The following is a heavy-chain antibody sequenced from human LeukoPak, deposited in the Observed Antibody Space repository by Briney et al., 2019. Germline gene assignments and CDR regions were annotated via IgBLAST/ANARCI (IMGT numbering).Heavy chain of an antibody. J-gene: IGHJ3*02. V-gene: IGHV3-23*01. CDR3: SRDLCAFDI. CDR1: GFTFSSYG. Sequence: GGSLRLSCAASGFTFSSYGMSRVGEAPGTGLKGFSGIGGSGGSASSADTVKARFTFSSENSKTRINLPWNCLIGEHKAGQCCSRDLCAFDIWGQGTMVTVSS. D-gene: IGHD2-2*01. CDR2: IGGSGGSA.